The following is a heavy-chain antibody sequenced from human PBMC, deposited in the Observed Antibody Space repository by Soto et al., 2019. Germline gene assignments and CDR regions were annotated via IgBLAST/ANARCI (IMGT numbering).Heavy chain of an antibody. D-gene: IGHD2-2*02. CDR3: ATGGYCSSTSCHNFFDY. V-gene: IGHV5-51*01. CDR2: IYPGDSDT. CDR1: GYSFATYW. Sequence: PGESLKISCKGSGYSFATYWIGWVRQMPGKGLEWMGIIYPGDSDTRYSPSFQGQVTISADKSISTAYLQWSSLKASDTAMYYCATGGYCSSTSCHNFFDYWGQGTLVTVSS. J-gene: IGHJ4*02.